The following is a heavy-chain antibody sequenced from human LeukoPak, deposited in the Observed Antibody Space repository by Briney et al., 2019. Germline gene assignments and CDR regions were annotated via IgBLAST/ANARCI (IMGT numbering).Heavy chain of an antibody. CDR1: GDSINSGGYY. CDR2: TYYSGST. Sequence: SQTLSLTCTVSGDSINSGGYYWSWIRQHPGKGLEWIGYTYYSGSTYYSPSLRSRVSLSLDTSKNQVSLKLSSVTAADTAVYYCATQANFYDSSGYFHHWGQGTLVTVSS. V-gene: IGHV4-31*03. D-gene: IGHD3-22*01. CDR3: ATQANFYDSSGYFHH. J-gene: IGHJ1*01.